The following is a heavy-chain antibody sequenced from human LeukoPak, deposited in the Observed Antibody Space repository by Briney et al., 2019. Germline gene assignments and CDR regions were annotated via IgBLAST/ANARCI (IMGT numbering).Heavy chain of an antibody. V-gene: IGHV4-38-2*02. Sequence: SETLSLTCSVTGYSISSGYYRGWIRQPPGKGLEWIGSVFHSGSTHYNPSLKSRATISVDTSKNQFSLKLNSVSAADTAVYYCARVFLYYYYYMDVWGKGTSVTVSS. CDR1: GYSISSGYY. D-gene: IGHD3-3*01. CDR3: ARVFLYYYYYMDV. J-gene: IGHJ6*03. CDR2: VFHSGST.